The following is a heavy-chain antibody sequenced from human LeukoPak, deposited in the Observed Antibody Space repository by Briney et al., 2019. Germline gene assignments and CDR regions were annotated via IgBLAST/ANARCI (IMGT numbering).Heavy chain of an antibody. CDR3: ARVFDYGSGSYYYYGMDV. Sequence: SETLSLTCAVYGGSFSDYYWSWVRQPPGKGLEWIGYIYYSGSTYYNPSLKSRVTISVDTSKNQFSLKLSSVTAADTAVYYCARVFDYGSGSYYYYGMDVWGQGTTVTVSS. CDR1: GGSFSDYY. J-gene: IGHJ6*02. D-gene: IGHD3-10*01. CDR2: IYYSGST. V-gene: IGHV4-30-4*01.